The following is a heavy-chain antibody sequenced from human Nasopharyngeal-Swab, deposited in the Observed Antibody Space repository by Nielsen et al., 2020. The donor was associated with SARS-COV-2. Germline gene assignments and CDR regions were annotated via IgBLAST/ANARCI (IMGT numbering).Heavy chain of an antibody. CDR3: VRGPVEGATGYLQF. D-gene: IGHD1-26*01. J-gene: IGHJ1*01. Sequence: GESLKISCATSGFTFSNYWMHWVRQAPGKGLEWVARIDMRGRTTTHADSVKGRFTISRDNAKNTLSLQMNSLTPADTAVYFCVRGPVEGATGYLQFWGQGTLVTVSS. V-gene: IGHV3-74*03. CDR2: IDMRGRTT. CDR1: GFTFSNYW.